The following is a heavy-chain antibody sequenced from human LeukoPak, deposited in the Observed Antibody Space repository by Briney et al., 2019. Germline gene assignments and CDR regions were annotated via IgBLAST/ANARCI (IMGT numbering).Heavy chain of an antibody. J-gene: IGHJ3*02. Sequence: GGSLRLSCAASGFTFSSYAMSWVRQAPGKGLEWVSAISGSGDKTYYADFVKGRFTISRDNSKNTLYLQMNSLRAEDTAVYYCAKRPREENAFDIWGQGTMVTVSS. V-gene: IGHV3-23*01. D-gene: IGHD1-26*01. CDR2: ISGSGDKT. CDR3: AKRPREENAFDI. CDR1: GFTFSSYA.